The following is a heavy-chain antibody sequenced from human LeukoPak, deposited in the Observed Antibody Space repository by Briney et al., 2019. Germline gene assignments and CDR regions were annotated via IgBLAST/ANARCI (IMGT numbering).Heavy chain of an antibody. CDR2: ISNNGDQK. CDR3: ARAEISLIVGILVY. Sequence: GGSLRLSCAMSGFTFDYYRMNWVRQAPGKGLEWVSSISNNGDQKSYADSVRGRFTITRDSAQRSLFLQMNSLRAEDTAVYYCARAEISLIVGILVYWGQGALVTVSS. J-gene: IGHJ4*02. D-gene: IGHD2-21*01. V-gene: IGHV3-21*01. CDR1: GFTFDYYR.